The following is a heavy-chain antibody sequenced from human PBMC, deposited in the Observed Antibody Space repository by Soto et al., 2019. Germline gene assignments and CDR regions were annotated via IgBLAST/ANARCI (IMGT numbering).Heavy chain of an antibody. CDR2: ISYDGSNK. V-gene: IGHV3-30*18. Sequence: GGSLRLSCAATGFIFDNYGMHWVRQAPGKGLEWVAVISYDGSNKYYADSVKGRFTISRDNSKNTFYLQMNSLRADDTAVYYCAKDRDYYYYVMDVWGPGTTVTVSS. CDR3: AKDRDYYYYVMDV. J-gene: IGHJ6*02. CDR1: GFIFDNYG.